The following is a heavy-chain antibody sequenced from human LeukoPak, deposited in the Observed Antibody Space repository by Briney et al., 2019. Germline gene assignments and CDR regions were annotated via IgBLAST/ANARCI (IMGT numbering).Heavy chain of an antibody. CDR2: IIPIFGTT. D-gene: IGHD4-11*01. CDR3: ARDPPHRPVYSNHYYYYGMDV. V-gene: IGHV1-69*05. Sequence: GASVKVSCKASGGTFSSYAISWVRQAPGQGLEWMGGIIPIFGTTNYAQKFQGRVTLTTDTSTSTAYLELRSLRSDDTAVYYCARDPPHRPVYSNHYYYYGMDVWGQGTTVTVSS. J-gene: IGHJ6*02. CDR1: GGTFSSYA.